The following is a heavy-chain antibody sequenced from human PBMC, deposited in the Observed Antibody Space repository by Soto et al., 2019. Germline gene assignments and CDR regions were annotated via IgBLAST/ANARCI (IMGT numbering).Heavy chain of an antibody. J-gene: IGHJ4*02. V-gene: IGHV3-30*18. CDR2: IPYDGSNK. Sequence: QVQLVESGGGVVQPGRSLRLSCAASGFTFSSYGMHWVRQAPGKGLEWVAVIPYDGSNKYYADSVKGRFTISRDNSKNTLYLQMNSLRAEDTAVYYCAKDNGEGGLGNWGQGTLVTVSS. CDR3: AKDNGEGGLGN. CDR1: GFTFSSYG. D-gene: IGHD2-15*01.